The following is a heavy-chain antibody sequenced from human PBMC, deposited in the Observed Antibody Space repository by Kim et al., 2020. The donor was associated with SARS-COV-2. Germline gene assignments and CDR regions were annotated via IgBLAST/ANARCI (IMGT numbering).Heavy chain of an antibody. V-gene: IGHV3-30*18. CDR1: GFTFSSYG. D-gene: IGHD3-9*01. J-gene: IGHJ4*02. CDR2: ISYDGSNK. CDR3: AKEARYFDLDYFDY. Sequence: GGSLRLSCAASGFTFSSYGMHWVRQAPGKGLEWVAVISYDGSNKYYADSVKGRFTISRDNSKNKLYLQMNSLRAEDTAVYYCAKEARYFDLDYFDYWGQGTLVTVSS.